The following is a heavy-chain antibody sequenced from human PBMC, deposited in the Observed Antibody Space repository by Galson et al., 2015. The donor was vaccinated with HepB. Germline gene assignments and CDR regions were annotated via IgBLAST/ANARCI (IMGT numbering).Heavy chain of an antibody. D-gene: IGHD5-18*01. Sequence: SLRLSCAASGFIFSSYIMHWVRQAPGKGLEWLAVLSHDGTTKYYADSVRGRFSISRDISKDTLYLEMKSLRAEDTAVYYCARDVSGHTNGAIDSWGQGTLVSVSS. CDR1: GFIFSSYI. CDR2: LSHDGTTK. CDR3: ARDVSGHTNGAIDS. V-gene: IGHV3-30-3*01. J-gene: IGHJ4*02.